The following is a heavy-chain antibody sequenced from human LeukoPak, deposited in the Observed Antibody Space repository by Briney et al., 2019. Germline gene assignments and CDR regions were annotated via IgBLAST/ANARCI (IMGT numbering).Heavy chain of an antibody. CDR2: IKQDGSEK. J-gene: IGHJ4*02. CDR3: ARDFNPAGYSSGWSTCAF. CDR1: GFTFRSYW. V-gene: IGHV3-7*05. Sequence: GGSLRLSCAASGFTFRSYWMSWVRQAPGRGLEWVANIKQDGSEKYYVDSVKGRFAISRDNAKNSLYLQMNSLRAEDTAVYYCARDFNPAGYSSGWSTCAFWGQGTPVTVSS. D-gene: IGHD6-19*01.